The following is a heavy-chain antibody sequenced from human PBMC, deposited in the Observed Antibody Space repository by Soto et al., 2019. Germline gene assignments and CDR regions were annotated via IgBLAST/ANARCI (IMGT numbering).Heavy chain of an antibody. CDR2: IKQDGSER. V-gene: IGHV3-7*03. D-gene: IGHD2-2*01. Sequence: EVQLVESGGGLVQPGGSLRLSCAASGFTFSSYCMSWVRQAPGKVLEWVANIKQDGSERYYVDSVKGRFTISRDNAKNSMYLQMNSLRAEDTAVYYCARGGSSTRFMDYWGQGTLVTVSS. CDR3: ARGGSSTRFMDY. CDR1: GFTFSSYC. J-gene: IGHJ4*02.